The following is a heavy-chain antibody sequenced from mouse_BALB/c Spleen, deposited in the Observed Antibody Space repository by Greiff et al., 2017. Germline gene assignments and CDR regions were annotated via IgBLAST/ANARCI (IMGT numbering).Heavy chain of an antibody. J-gene: IGHJ4*01. CDR1: GFDFSRYW. D-gene: IGHD1-2*01. CDR2: INPGSSTI. CDR3: ARRTLLRLYAMDY. V-gene: IGHV4-2*02. Sequence: EVMLVESGGGLVQPGGSLNLSCAASGFDFSRYWMSWARQAPGKGQEWIGEINPGSSTINYTPSLKDKFIISRDNAKNTLYLQMSKVRSEDTALYYCARRTLLRLYAMDYWGQGTSVTVSS.